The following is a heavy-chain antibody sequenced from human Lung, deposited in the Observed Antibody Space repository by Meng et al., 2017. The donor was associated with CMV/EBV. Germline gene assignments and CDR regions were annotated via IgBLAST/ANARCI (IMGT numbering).Heavy chain of an antibody. D-gene: IGHD3-9*01. CDR1: GFTVTSNS. CDR2: IYSGGDT. Sequence: GESLKISCAASGFTVTSNSMTRVRQAPGKGLECVSVIYSGGDTKYANSVKGRFTISSDNSKNTLFLQMNYLKPGDTAVYYCARNSLDYDAFDIWGQGTMVTVSS. V-gene: IGHV3-53*01. J-gene: IGHJ3*02. CDR3: ARNSLDYDAFDI.